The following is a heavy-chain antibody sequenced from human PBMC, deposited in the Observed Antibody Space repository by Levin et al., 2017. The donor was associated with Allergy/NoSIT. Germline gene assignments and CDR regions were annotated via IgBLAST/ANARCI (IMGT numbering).Heavy chain of an antibody. Sequence: PGGSLRLSCAASGFTFSSYGMHWVRQAPGKGLEWVAVIWYDGSNKYYADSVKGRFTISRDNSKNTLYLQMNSLRAEDTAVYYCARDHSGWNALGYYYYYYMDVWGKGTTVTVSS. V-gene: IGHV3-33*01. CDR3: ARDHSGWNALGYYYYYYMDV. CDR1: GFTFSSYG. D-gene: IGHD5-12*01. CDR2: IWYDGSNK. J-gene: IGHJ6*03.